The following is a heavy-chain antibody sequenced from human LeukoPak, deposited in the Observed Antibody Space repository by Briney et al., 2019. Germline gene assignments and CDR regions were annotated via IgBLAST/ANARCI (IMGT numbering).Heavy chain of an antibody. V-gene: IGHV1-69*04. CDR1: GGTFSSCA. Sequence: ASVKVSCKASGGTFSSCAISWVRQAPGQGLEWMGRIIPILGIANYAQKFQGRVTITADKSTSTAYMELSSLRSEDTAVYYCASSDRSVDSSDYWGQGTLVTVSS. J-gene: IGHJ4*02. D-gene: IGHD6-13*01. CDR2: IIPILGIA. CDR3: ASSDRSVDSSDY.